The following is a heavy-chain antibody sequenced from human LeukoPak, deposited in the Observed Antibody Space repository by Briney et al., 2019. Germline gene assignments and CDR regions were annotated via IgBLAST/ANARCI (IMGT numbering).Heavy chain of an antibody. CDR3: AREDYYNSGGYYLDY. CDR1: GDSISSSYYS. V-gene: IGHV4-39*07. Sequence: SETLSLTCNVSGDSISSSYYSWGWIRQPPGKGLEWIGNIYHSGSTNYSPSLKSRVTISVDTSKNQFSLKLSSVTAADTAVYFCAREDYYNSGGYYLDYWGQGTLVTVSS. D-gene: IGHD3-22*01. J-gene: IGHJ4*02. CDR2: IYHSGST.